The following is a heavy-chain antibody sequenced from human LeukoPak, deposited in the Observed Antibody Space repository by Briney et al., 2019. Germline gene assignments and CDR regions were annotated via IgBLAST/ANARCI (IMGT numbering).Heavy chain of an antibody. V-gene: IGHV3-23*01. CDR3: AKDKTPNCSSTSCYWSDWFDP. D-gene: IGHD2-2*01. Sequence: GGSLRLSCAASGFTFSSYAMSWVRQAPGKGLEWVSGISGSGGSTYYADSVKGRFTISRDNSKNTLYLQMNSLRAEDTAVYYCAKDKTPNCSSTSCYWSDWFDPWGQGTLVTVSS. J-gene: IGHJ5*02. CDR1: GFTFSSYA. CDR2: ISGSGGST.